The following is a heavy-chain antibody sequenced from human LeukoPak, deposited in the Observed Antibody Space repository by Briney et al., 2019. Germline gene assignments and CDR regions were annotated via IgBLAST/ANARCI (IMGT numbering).Heavy chain of an antibody. Sequence: PGGSLRLSCAASGFSFSNYGMHWVRQAPGKGLEWVAVIWYDGVNKYCADSVKGRFTISRDMPKNTLYLQMNSLRAEDTAVYYCAREGIVATLDYWGQGTLVTVSS. V-gene: IGHV3-33*01. D-gene: IGHD5-12*01. CDR3: AREGIVATLDY. CDR2: IWYDGVNK. J-gene: IGHJ4*02. CDR1: GFSFSNYG.